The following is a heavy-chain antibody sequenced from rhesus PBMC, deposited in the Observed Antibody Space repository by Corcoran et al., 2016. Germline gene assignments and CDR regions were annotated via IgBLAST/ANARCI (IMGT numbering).Heavy chain of an antibody. CDR3: ARVLIAAAGRTIFDY. Sequence: QVQLQESGPGVVKPSETLSLTCAVSGYSISSGYDWSWIRQPPGKGLEWIGYIYGSSGSTNYNPSLKNRVTSSKDTAKNQFSLKLSSVTAADTAVYYCARVLIAAAGRTIFDYWGQGVLVTVSS. CDR1: GYSISSGYD. D-gene: IGHD6S26*01. V-gene: IGHV4-76*01. CDR2: IYGSSGST. J-gene: IGHJ4*01.